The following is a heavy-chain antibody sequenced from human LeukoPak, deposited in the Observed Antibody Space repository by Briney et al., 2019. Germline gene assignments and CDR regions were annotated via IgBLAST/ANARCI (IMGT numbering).Heavy chain of an antibody. Sequence: GGSLRLSCVASGFTFNNAWMSWVRQAPGKGLEWVGRITSKTDGGTTEYAAPVKGRFTISRDDSKNTLYLQMNSLKTEDTAVYYCTTDFLTMVRGVDYYYYYMDVWGKGTTVTISS. CDR1: GFTFNNAW. D-gene: IGHD3-10*01. J-gene: IGHJ6*03. CDR3: TTDFLTMVRGVDYYYYYMDV. CDR2: ITSKTDGGTT. V-gene: IGHV3-15*01.